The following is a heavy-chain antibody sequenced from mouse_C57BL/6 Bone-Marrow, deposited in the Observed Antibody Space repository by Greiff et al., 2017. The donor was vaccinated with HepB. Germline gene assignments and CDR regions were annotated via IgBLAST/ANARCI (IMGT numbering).Heavy chain of an antibody. CDR2: ISSGSSTI. Sequence: EVMLVESGVGLVKPGGSLKLSCAASGFTFSDYGMHWVRQAPEKGLEWVAYISSGSSTIYYADTVKGRFTISRDNAKNTLFLQMTSLRSEDTAMYYCARAYFAWFAYWGQGTLVTVSA. J-gene: IGHJ3*01. CDR3: ARAYFAWFAY. CDR1: GFTFSDYG. V-gene: IGHV5-17*01. D-gene: IGHD2-10*01.